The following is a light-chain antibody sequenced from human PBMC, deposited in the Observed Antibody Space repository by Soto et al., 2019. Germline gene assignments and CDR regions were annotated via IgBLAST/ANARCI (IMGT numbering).Light chain of an antibody. CDR2: DVS. J-gene: IGLJ2*01. V-gene: IGLV2-14*01. CDR1: SSDVGGYNY. Sequence: QSALTQPASVSGSPGQSITISCTGTSSDVGGYNYVYWYQQHPGKAPKLMIYDVSNRPSGVSNRFSGSKSGNTASLTISGRQAEDEADYYCSSYTSSSTYVVFGGGTKLTVL. CDR3: SSYTSSSTYVV.